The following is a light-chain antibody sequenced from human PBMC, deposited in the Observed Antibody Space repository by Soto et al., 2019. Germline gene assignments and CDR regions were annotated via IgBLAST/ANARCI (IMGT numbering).Light chain of an antibody. J-gene: IGKJ1*01. V-gene: IGKV3-15*01. CDR1: QSVSSS. CDR2: GAS. Sequence: EIEMTQYPATLSVSAGAIATLSCRARQSVSSSLAWYQQRPGQAPRLLIYGASTRATGVPARFSGTGSGTEFTLPISSLQSEDFAVYYCQQRSNWLPWTFGQGTKVDIK. CDR3: QQRSNWLPWT.